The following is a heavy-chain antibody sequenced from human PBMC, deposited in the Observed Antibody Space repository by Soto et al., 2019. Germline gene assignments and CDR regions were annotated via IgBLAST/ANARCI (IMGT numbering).Heavy chain of an antibody. V-gene: IGHV4-31*03. CDR1: GGSINSVGYY. CDR2: IHYRGGT. J-gene: IGHJ4*02. CDR3: ARCRDAFGFDS. Sequence: SETLSLTCNVSGGSINSVGYYWGWIRQHPGKGLEWIGYIHYRGGTSYNPSLKSRGSISLDTSGHHFSLKLTSVTAADTAVYYCARCRDAFGFDSWGQGTLVTVSS. D-gene: IGHD2-15*01.